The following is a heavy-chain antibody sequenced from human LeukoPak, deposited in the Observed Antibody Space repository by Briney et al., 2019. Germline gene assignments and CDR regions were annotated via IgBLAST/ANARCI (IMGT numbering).Heavy chain of an antibody. J-gene: IGHJ4*02. CDR2: INHSGST. V-gene: IGHV4-34*01. Sequence: SETLSLTCAVYGGSFSGYYWSWIRQPPGKGLEWIGEINHSGSTIYNPSLKSRVTISVDTSKNQFSLKLSSVTAADTAVYYCARGYRTYCGGDCYYYWGQGTLVTVSS. D-gene: IGHD2-21*02. CDR3: ARGYRTYCGGDCYYY. CDR1: GGSFSGYY.